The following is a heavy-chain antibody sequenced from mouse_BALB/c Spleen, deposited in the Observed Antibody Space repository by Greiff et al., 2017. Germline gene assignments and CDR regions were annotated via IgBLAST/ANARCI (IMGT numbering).Heavy chain of an antibody. V-gene: IGHV1-31*01. Sequence: EVQLQQSGPELVKPGASVKISCKASGYSFTGYYMHWVKQSHVKSLERIGRINPYNGATSYNQNFKDKASLTVDKSSSTAYMELHSLTSEDSAVYYCARGDPFAYWGQGTLVTVSA. CDR2: INPYNGAT. CDR1: GYSFTGYY. CDR3: ARGDPFAY. D-gene: IGHD3-3*01. J-gene: IGHJ3*01.